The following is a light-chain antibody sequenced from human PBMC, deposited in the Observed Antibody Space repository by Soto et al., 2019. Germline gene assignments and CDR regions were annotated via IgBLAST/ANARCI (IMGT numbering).Light chain of an antibody. Sequence: QSALTQPASVSGSPGQSITISCTGTSSDVGSYNLVSWYQQHPGKAPKLMIYEVSKRPSGVSNRFSGSKSGNTASLTISGLQAEDEADYYCCSYAGRSTPYVFGTGTKLTVL. CDR1: SSDVGSYNL. V-gene: IGLV2-23*02. CDR2: EVS. CDR3: CSYAGRSTPYV. J-gene: IGLJ1*01.